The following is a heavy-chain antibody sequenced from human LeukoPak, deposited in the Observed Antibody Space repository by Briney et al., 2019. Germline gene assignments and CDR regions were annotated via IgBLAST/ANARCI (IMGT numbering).Heavy chain of an antibody. D-gene: IGHD3-22*01. CDR2: INPNSGGT. J-gene: IGHJ4*02. CDR1: GYTFTSYA. V-gene: IGHV1-2*02. Sequence: ASVKVSCKASGYTFTSYAMNWVRQAPGQGLEWMGWINPNSGGTNYAQKFQGRVTMTRDTSISTAYMELSRLRSDDTAVYYCAREEDSSGYSDYWGQGTLVTVSS. CDR3: AREEDSSGYSDY.